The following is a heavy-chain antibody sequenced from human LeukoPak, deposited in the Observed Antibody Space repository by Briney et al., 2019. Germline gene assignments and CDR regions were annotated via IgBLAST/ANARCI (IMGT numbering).Heavy chain of an antibody. D-gene: IGHD5-24*01. Sequence: SETLSLTCTVSGGSISTGTYYWGWIRQPPGKGLEWIVTIHYGGKTYNNPSLESRVTISLDTSKNQFSLQLTSLTAADTAVYYCARARSDGACFFDSWGRETLVLVSS. CDR1: GGSISTGTYY. V-gene: IGHV4-39*07. CDR3: ARARSDGACFFDS. J-gene: IGHJ4*02. CDR2: IHYGGKT.